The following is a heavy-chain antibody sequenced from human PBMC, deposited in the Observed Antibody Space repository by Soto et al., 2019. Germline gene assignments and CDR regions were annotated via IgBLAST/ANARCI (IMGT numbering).Heavy chain of an antibody. Sequence: QVQLVESGGGVVQSGRSLRLSCAASGFTFSSHAMHWVRQAPGKGLEWVAIISYDGSNKHYADSVKGRFTISRDNSKNTLYLQMNSLSADDTDVYYCARATGSPGWLDPWGQGTLVTVSS. CDR1: GFTFSSHA. CDR3: ARATGSPGWLDP. J-gene: IGHJ5*02. V-gene: IGHV3-30*14. CDR2: ISYDGSNK. D-gene: IGHD1-1*01.